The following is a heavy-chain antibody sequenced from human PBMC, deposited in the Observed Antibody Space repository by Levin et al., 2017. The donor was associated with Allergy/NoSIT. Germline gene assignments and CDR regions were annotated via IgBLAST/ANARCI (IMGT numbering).Heavy chain of an antibody. V-gene: IGHV3-48*03. CDR2: ISTSGTTI. CDR1: GFTFSLYE. Sequence: GESLKISCAASGFTFSLYEMSWVRQAPGKGLEWVSYISTSGTTIYYTDSVKGRFTISRDNARNSLYLQMNSLRAEDTAVYYCARVAWGGPGDYWGQGTLVSVSS. D-gene: IGHD2-21*01. J-gene: IGHJ4*02. CDR3: ARVAWGGPGDY.